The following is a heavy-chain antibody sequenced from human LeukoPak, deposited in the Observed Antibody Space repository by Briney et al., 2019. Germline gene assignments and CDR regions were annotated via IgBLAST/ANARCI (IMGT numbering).Heavy chain of an antibody. Sequence: GGSLRLSCVASGFTFSSHSMNWVRQAPGKGLEWVSYISSSSSIIHYADSVKGRFTISREDAKNSLFLQMNSLSPEDTAVYYCARVPRGGHDNWFDPWGQGTLVTVSS. CDR2: ISSSSSII. D-gene: IGHD3-16*01. V-gene: IGHV3-48*01. J-gene: IGHJ5*02. CDR1: GFTFSSHS. CDR3: ARVPRGGHDNWFDP.